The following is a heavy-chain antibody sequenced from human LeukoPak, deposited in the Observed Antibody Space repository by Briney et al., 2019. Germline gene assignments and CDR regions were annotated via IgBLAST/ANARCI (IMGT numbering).Heavy chain of an antibody. V-gene: IGHV1-18*04. J-gene: IGHJ4*02. Sequence: ASVKVSCKASGYTFTGYYMHWVRQAPGQGLEWMGWISAYNGNTNYAQKLQGRVTMTTDTSTSTAYMELRSLRSDDTAVYYCARAEENYYGSGSYRAWGQGTLVTVSS. D-gene: IGHD3-10*01. CDR3: ARAEENYYGSGSYRA. CDR2: ISAYNGNT. CDR1: GYTFTGYY.